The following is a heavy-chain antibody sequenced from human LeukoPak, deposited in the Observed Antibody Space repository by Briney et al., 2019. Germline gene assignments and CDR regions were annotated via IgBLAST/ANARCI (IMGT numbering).Heavy chain of an antibody. Sequence: GGSLRRSCSATGFSLSTYGMHWVRQAPGKGLEYVSAISRSGGGTYYADSVKGRFSISRDNSKNTLYLQMSSLRAEDTAVYYCVKDSGSYFYDCWGQGTLVTVSS. V-gene: IGHV3-64D*06. CDR1: GFSLSTYG. CDR2: ISRSGGGT. CDR3: VKDSGSYFYDC. D-gene: IGHD1-26*01. J-gene: IGHJ4*02.